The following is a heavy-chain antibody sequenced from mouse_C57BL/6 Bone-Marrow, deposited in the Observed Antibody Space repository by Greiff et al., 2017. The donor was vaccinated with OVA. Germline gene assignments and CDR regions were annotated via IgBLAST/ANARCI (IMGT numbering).Heavy chain of an antibody. J-gene: IGHJ3*01. Sequence: LQQSGEGLVKPGGSLKLSCAASGFTFSSYAMSWVRQTPEKRLEWVAYISSGGDYIYYADTVKGRFTISRDNARNTLYLQMSSLKSEDTAMYYCTRDEGTAQAPYWGQGTLVTVSA. D-gene: IGHD3-2*02. CDR3: TRDEGTAQAPY. CDR2: ISSGGDYI. CDR1: GFTFSSYA. V-gene: IGHV5-9-1*02.